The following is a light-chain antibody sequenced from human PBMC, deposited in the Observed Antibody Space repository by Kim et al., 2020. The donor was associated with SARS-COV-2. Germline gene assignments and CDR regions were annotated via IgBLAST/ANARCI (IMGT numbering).Light chain of an antibody. J-gene: IGLJ1*01. Sequence: QSITISCTGTSSDVGGYNYVSWYQQHPGKAPKLMIYDVSNRPSGVSNRFSGYKSGNTASLTISGFQAEDEADYYCSSYTSSSTLEVFGTGTKVTVL. V-gene: IGLV2-14*03. CDR3: SSYTSSSTLEV. CDR1: SSDVGGYNY. CDR2: DVS.